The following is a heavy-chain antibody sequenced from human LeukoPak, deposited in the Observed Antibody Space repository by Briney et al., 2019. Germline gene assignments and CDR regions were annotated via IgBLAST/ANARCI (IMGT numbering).Heavy chain of an antibody. CDR1: GFTFSSYG. J-gene: IGHJ3*02. V-gene: IGHV3-48*04. CDR2: ISSSGSTI. D-gene: IGHD1-26*01. Sequence: GGSLRLSCAASGFTFSSYGMYWVRQAPGKGLEWVSYISSSGSTIYYADSVKGRFTISRDNAKNSLYLQMNSLRAEDTAVYYCARPYGSYIVNDAFDIWGPGTMVTVSS. CDR3: ARPYGSYIVNDAFDI.